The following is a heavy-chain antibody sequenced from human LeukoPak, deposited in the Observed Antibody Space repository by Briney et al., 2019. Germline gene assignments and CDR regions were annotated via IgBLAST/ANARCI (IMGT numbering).Heavy chain of an antibody. Sequence: GASVKVSCKASGGTFSSYAISWVRQAPGQGLEWMGGIIPIFGTANYAQKFQGRVTITADESTSTAYMELSSLRSEDTAVYYCARDPGTHYDILTGYYNVLYFDYWGQGTLVTVSS. J-gene: IGHJ4*02. CDR3: ARDPGTHYDILTGYYNVLYFDY. V-gene: IGHV1-69*13. CDR1: GGTFSSYA. D-gene: IGHD3-9*01. CDR2: IIPIFGTA.